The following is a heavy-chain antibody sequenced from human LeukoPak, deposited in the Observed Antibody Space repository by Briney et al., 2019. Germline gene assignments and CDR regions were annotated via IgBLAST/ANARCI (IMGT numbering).Heavy chain of an antibody. Sequence: SETLSLTCTVSGASISNYYWSWIRQTPEKGLEWMGHIHSSGGGSYYPSLKSRLTLSIDTSRNQLSLKLPSVTAADTAVYFCARPGSYHDFWGQGALVTVSS. CDR3: ARPGSYHDF. D-gene: IGHD1-26*01. V-gene: IGHV4-4*09. J-gene: IGHJ4*02. CDR2: IHSSGGG. CDR1: GASISNYY.